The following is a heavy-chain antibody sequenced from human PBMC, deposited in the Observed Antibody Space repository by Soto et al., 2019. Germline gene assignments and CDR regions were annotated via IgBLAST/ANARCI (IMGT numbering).Heavy chain of an antibody. CDR1: GDSVSSNSAA. D-gene: IGHD6-19*01. V-gene: IGHV6-1*01. CDR3: ARHLIIAVAGDCAFDY. J-gene: IGHJ4*02. Sequence: KQSQTLSLTCAISGDSVSSNSAAWNWIRQSPSRGLEWLGRTYYRSKWYNDYAVSVKSRITINPDTSKNQFSLQLNSVTPEDTAVYYCARHLIIAVAGDCAFDYWGQGTLVTVSS. CDR2: TYYRSKWYN.